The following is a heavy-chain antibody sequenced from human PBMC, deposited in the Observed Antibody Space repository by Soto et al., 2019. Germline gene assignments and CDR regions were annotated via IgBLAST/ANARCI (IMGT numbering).Heavy chain of an antibody. CDR2: IWHDGSDK. CDR1: GFTFSSYG. J-gene: IGHJ6*02. CDR3: ATVGAADYGMDV. D-gene: IGHD6-13*01. Sequence: QVQLVESGGGVVQPGRSLRLSCTASGFTFSSYGMHWVRQAPGKGLEWVAVIWHDGSDKYYADSVKGRFTISRDNSKNTLYLQMNSLRAEDTAVYSCATVGAADYGMDVWGQGTTVTVSS. V-gene: IGHV3-33*01.